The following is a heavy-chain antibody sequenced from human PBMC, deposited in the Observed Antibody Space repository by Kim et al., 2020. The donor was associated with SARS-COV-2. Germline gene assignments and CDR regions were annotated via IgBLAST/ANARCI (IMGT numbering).Heavy chain of an antibody. CDR3: VKDRWVGAITAYFDY. CDR1: GFTFSDFA. Sequence: GGSLRLSCVAPGFTFSDFAMGWVRQAPGKGLEWVALTNNHGGSTYYADSVKGRFTISKDNSRNTLSLQMNSLRGDDTAVYHCVKDRWVGAITAYFDYWGQELLVTVSP. V-gene: IGHV3-23*01. CDR2: TNNHGGST. J-gene: IGHJ4*02. D-gene: IGHD1-26*01.